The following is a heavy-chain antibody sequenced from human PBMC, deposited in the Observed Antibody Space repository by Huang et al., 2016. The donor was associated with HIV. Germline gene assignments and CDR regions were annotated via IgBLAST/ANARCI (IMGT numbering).Heavy chain of an antibody. V-gene: IGHV2-5*01. CDR2: SYSNGDG. Sequence: QITLRESGPALVKPTQTLTLTCTFSGFSLTTTGGGVGWIRQPPGQDLEWLAFSYSNGDGRHRPALSSRLTITKAPSKNQVVLTMTNMDPVDTATYYCAHSTDASAATFYFDFWGQGTLVAVSS. CDR3: AHSTDASAATFYFDF. CDR1: GFSLTTTGGG. J-gene: IGHJ4*02. D-gene: IGHD6-25*01.